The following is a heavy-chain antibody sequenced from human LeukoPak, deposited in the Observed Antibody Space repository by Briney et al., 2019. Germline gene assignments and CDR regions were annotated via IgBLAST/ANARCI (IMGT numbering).Heavy chain of an antibody. J-gene: IGHJ4*02. V-gene: IGHV4-61*02. CDR1: GGSISSSSYY. CDR3: ARVYCSGGSCQDFDY. Sequence: SETLSLTCTVSGGSISSSSYYWSWIRQPAGKGLEWIGRIYTSGSTNYNPSLKSRVTISVDTSKNQFSLKLSSVTAADTAVYYCARVYCSGGSCQDFDYWGQGTLVTVSS. CDR2: IYTSGST. D-gene: IGHD2-15*01.